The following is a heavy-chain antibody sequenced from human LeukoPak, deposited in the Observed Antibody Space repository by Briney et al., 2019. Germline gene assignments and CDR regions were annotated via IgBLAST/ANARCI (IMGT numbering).Heavy chain of an antibody. J-gene: IGHJ4*02. V-gene: IGHV3-23*01. CDR1: GFTFSSYA. D-gene: IGHD3-10*01. Sequence: GGSLRLSCAASGFTFSSYAMHWVRQAPGKGLEWVSTISGSDGDTYYADSVKGRFTISRDNSKNTLYLQMNSLRAEDTAVYYCAKEEVWEVRGVGVDYWGQGTLVTVSS. CDR2: ISGSDGDT. CDR3: AKEEVWEVRGVGVDY.